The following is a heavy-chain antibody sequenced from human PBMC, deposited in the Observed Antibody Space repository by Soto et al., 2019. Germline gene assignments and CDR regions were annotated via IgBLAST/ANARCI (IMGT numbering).Heavy chain of an antibody. Sequence: SETLSLTCAIYGVPFSSYYWSWIRQPPGKGLEWIGEVNHKENTNSNPSLEGRVAMSVDTSKNQFSLKLTSVTAADTAVYYCARGDPYIVRGFNYYMDVWGEGTTVTVSS. CDR1: GVPFSSYY. CDR3: ARGDPYIVRGFNYYMDV. CDR2: VNHKENT. D-gene: IGHD3-10*01. V-gene: IGHV4-34*01. J-gene: IGHJ6*03.